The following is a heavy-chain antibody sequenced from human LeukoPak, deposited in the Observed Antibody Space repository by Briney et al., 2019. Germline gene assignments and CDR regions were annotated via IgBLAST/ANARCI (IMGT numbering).Heavy chain of an antibody. CDR2: ISWNSGSI. V-gene: IGHV3-9*01. J-gene: IGHJ4*02. D-gene: IGHD3-22*01. CDR1: GFTFDDYA. CDR3: AKGSAVRSSGYYWGYYFDY. Sequence: GRSLRLSCAASGFTFDDYAMHWVRQAPGKGLEWVSGISWNSGSIGYADSVKGRFTISRDNAKNSLYLQMNSLRAEDTALYYCAKGSAVRSSGYYWGYYFDYWGQGTLVTVSS.